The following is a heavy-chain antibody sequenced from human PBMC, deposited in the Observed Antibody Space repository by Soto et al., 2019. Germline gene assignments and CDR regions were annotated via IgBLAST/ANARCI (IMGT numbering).Heavy chain of an antibody. CDR3: VKDRGKSYKDFDY. Sequence: PGGSLRLSCSVSGFTFSNYAMHWVRQAPGKGLEYVSAMNNGGSTYYADSVKGRFTISRDNSKNTLYLQMSSLRPEDTAVYYCVKDRGKSYKDFDYWGQGTLVTVSS. CDR1: GFTFSNYA. CDR2: MNNGGST. D-gene: IGHD3-10*01. J-gene: IGHJ4*02. V-gene: IGHV3-64D*06.